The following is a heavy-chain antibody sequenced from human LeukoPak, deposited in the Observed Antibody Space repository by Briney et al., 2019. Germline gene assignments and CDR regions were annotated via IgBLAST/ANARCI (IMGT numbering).Heavy chain of an antibody. CDR3: ARGRRDTQYQVFDY. V-gene: IGHV3-21*01. CDR2: ISSSSSYI. D-gene: IGHD2-2*01. CDR1: GFTFSSYS. Sequence: PGGSLRLSCAASGFTFSSYSMNWVRQAPGKGLEWVSSISSSSSYIYYADSVKGRFTISRDNAKNSLYLQMNSLRAEDTAVYYCARGRRDTQYQVFDYWGLGILVTVSS. J-gene: IGHJ4*02.